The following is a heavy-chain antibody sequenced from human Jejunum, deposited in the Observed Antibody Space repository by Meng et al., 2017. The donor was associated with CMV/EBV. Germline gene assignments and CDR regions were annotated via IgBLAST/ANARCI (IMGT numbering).Heavy chain of an antibody. Sequence: LKISCAASGFAFSRYWIHWVRQVQGKGLVWVSGMNTDGSRTFYADSVKGRFTISRDNAKNMLYLQMSSLSAEDTAVYYCADFEVGWGQGTRVTVSS. CDR1: GFAFSRYW. J-gene: IGHJ4*02. CDR3: ADFEVG. CDR2: MNTDGSRT. V-gene: IGHV3-74*01. D-gene: IGHD1-26*01.